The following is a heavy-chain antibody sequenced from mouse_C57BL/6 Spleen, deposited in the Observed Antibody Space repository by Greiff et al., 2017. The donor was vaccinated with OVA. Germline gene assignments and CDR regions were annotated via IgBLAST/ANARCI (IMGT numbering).Heavy chain of an antibody. D-gene: IGHD2-12*01. V-gene: IGHV2-6*01. CDR1: GFSLTSYG. Sequence: QVQLKESGPGLVAPSQSLSITCTVSGFSLTSYGVDWVRQSPGKGLEWLGVIWGVGSTNYNSALKSRLSNSKDNSKCQVFLKMNSLQTDDTAMYYCASLRRDAMDYWGQGTSVTVSS. CDR2: IWGVGST. J-gene: IGHJ4*01. CDR3: ASLRRDAMDY.